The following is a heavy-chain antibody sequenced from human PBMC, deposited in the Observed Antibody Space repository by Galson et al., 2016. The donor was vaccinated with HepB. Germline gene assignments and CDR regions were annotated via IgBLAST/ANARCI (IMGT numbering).Heavy chain of an antibody. D-gene: IGHD1-26*01. CDR1: GFILSTYP. Sequence: SLRLSCAASGFILSTYPIHWVRQAPDKGLEWVAVISCDGSKKYYVDSLKGRFTISRDNSRSTVYLQMNGLRADDTAVYYCARGSGSYLGWVFDLWGRGALVTVSS. J-gene: IGHJ2*01. CDR3: ARGSGSYLGWVFDL. CDR2: ISCDGSKK. V-gene: IGHV3-30-3*01.